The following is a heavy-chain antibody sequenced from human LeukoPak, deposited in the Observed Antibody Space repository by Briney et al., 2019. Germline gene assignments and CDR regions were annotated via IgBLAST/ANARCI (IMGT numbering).Heavy chain of an antibody. Sequence: SETLSLTCTVSGGSISSGDYYWSWIRQPPGKGLEWIGYIYYSGSTYYNPSLKSRVTISVDTSKNQFSLKLSSVTAADTAVYYCARVPGGYCSSTSCYNYYYYGMDVWGQGTTVTVSS. CDR2: IYYSGST. V-gene: IGHV4-30-4*01. J-gene: IGHJ6*02. CDR3: ARVPGGYCSSTSCYNYYYYGMDV. D-gene: IGHD2-2*02. CDR1: GGSISSGDYY.